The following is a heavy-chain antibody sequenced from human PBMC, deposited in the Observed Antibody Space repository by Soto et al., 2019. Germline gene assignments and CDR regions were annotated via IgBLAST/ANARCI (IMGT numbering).Heavy chain of an antibody. CDR3: ARAGGSGWATFDY. V-gene: IGHV3-33*01. CDR2: IWYDGSNK. CDR1: GFTFSSYG. J-gene: IGHJ4*02. D-gene: IGHD6-19*01. Sequence: QVQLVESGGGVVQPGRSLRLSCAASGFTFSSYGMHWVRQAPGKGLEWVAVIWYDGSNKYYADSVKGRFTISRDNSKNTLYLQMNSLSAEDTAVYYCARAGGSGWATFDYWGQGTLVTVSS.